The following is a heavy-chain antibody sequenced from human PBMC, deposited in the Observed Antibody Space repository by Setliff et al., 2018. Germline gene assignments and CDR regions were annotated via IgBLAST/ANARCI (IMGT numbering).Heavy chain of an antibody. D-gene: IGHD1-1*01. CDR2: IDWDDDK. CDR3: AHRLARNIEP. CDR1: GFSLSTSGMC. Sequence: SGPTLVNPTQTLTLTCTFSGFSLSTSGMCVSWIRQPPGKALEWLARIDWDDDKYYSTSLKTRLTISKDTAKNQVVLTMANMDTADTVTYDCAHRLARNIEPWCQGTLGTVAS. J-gene: IGHJ5*02. V-gene: IGHV2-70*12.